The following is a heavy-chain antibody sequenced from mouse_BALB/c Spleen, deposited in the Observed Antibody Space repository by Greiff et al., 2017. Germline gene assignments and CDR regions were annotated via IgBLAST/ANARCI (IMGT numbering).Heavy chain of an antibody. J-gene: IGHJ2*01. Sequence: EVQVVESGPSLVKPSQTLSLTCSVTGDSITSGYWNWIRKFPGNKLEYMGYISYSGSTYYNPSLKSRISITRDTSKNQYYLQLNSVTTEDTATYYCARCEGLGDRNYFDYWGQGTTLTVSS. D-gene: IGHD2-14*01. CDR2: ISYSGST. V-gene: IGHV3-8*02. CDR3: ARCEGLGDRNYFDY. CDR1: GDSITSGY.